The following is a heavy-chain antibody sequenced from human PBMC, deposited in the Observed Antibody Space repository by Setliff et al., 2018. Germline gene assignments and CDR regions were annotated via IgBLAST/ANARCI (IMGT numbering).Heavy chain of an antibody. V-gene: IGHV4-34*01. Sequence: TSETLSLTCAVYGGSFSGYYWSWIRQPPGKGLEWIGSIDYTGNTWHNPSLKSRVTISVDTSKNQFSLKLSSVTAADTAVYYCASGLEFDYWGPGSLVTVSS. CDR3: ASGLEFDY. CDR1: GGSFSGYY. D-gene: IGHD1-1*01. CDR2: IDYTGNT. J-gene: IGHJ4*01.